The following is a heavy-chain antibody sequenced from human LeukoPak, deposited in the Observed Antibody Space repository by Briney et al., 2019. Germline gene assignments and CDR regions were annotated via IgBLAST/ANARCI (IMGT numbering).Heavy chain of an antibody. CDR3: TRKSAASGFAY. D-gene: IGHD3-10*01. J-gene: IGHJ4*02. CDR1: GFTFSSYD. V-gene: IGHV3-13*01. CDR2: IGAAGDT. Sequence: PGGSLRLSCAGSGFTFSSYDMHWVRQRPGNGLEWVSGIGAAGDTYYSASVKGRFTISRENGKKFLFLQMNRLRVGDTAVYFCTRKSAASGFAYWGQGTLATVSS.